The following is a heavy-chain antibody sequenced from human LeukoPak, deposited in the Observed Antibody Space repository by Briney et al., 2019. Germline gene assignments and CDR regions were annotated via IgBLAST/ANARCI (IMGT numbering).Heavy chain of an antibody. Sequence: PSETLSLTCGVSGYSISSGYYWGWIRQPPGKGLEWIGSIYHTGSTYYNPSLKSRVTISVDTSKKQFSLRLSSVTAADTAVYYCAREKGYCSGSSCYAGVGSRNDYYYYMDVWGKGTTVTVSS. D-gene: IGHD2-2*01. CDR1: GYSISSGYY. V-gene: IGHV4-38-2*02. J-gene: IGHJ6*03. CDR3: AREKGYCSGSSCYAGVGSRNDYYYYMDV. CDR2: IYHTGST.